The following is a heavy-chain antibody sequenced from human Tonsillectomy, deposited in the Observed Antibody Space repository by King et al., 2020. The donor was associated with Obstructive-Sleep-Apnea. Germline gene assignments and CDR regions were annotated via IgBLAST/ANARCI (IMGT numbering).Heavy chain of an antibody. CDR3: ARVVSSYYYTMDY. Sequence: QVQLQESGPGLVKPSETLSLTCTVSGGSIGSYYWSWIRQPPGKGLEWIGYIYYSGSTNYNPSLESRVTISVDTSKNQFSLKLSSVTAADTAVYYCARVVSSYYYTMDYWGQGTLVTVSS. D-gene: IGHD3-22*01. CDR2: IYYSGST. CDR1: GGSIGSYY. J-gene: IGHJ4*02. V-gene: IGHV4-59*01.